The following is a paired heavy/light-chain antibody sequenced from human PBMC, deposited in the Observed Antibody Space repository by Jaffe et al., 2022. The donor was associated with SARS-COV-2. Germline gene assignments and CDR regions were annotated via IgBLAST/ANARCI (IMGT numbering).Light chain of an antibody. Sequence: IVMTQSPASLSVSPGDRVTLSCRASQSVKSNLAWYQQRPGQAPRLLIYDAHIRATGISARFSASGSGTDFTLTISSLQAEDFAIYYCQQYNKWPPWTFGQGTKVEI. CDR1: QSVKSN. CDR2: DAH. J-gene: IGKJ1*01. V-gene: IGKV3-15*01. CDR3: QQYNKWPPWT.
Heavy chain of an antibody. CDR3: AKDRLVHNRILTGYSGSFDH. CDR2: VRWNGDDP. V-gene: IGHV3-43D*03. Sequence: EVQLAESGGAVQQPGGSLTLSCAASGFTFDDYAMHWVRQFPGKGLEWVSVVRWNGDDPEYADSVKGRFTISRDNSRNSLYLQMTSLRPEDTALYYCAKDRLVHNRILTGYSGSFDHWGQGVLVTVTS. D-gene: IGHD3-9*01. J-gene: IGHJ4*01. CDR1: GFTFDDYA.